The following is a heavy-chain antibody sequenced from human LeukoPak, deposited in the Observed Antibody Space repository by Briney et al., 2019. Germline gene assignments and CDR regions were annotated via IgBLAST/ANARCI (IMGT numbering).Heavy chain of an antibody. CDR2: VNLNSGGT. CDR3: ARSLRNCSSTSRYGATNTDFDY. CDR1: GYTFTGYY. D-gene: IGHD2-2*01. Sequence: ASVKVSCKASGYTFTGYYMHCVRQAPGQGLGWVGWVNLNSGGTNHAQTFQGWVTITRDTSISTAYMELSRLRSDDTAVYYCARSLRNCSSTSRYGATNTDFDYWGQGTLVTVSS. V-gene: IGHV1-2*04. J-gene: IGHJ4*02.